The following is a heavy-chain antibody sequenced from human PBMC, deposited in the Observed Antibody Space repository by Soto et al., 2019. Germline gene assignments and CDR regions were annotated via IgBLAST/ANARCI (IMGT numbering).Heavy chain of an antibody. CDR2: FDPEDGET. V-gene: IGHV1-24*01. CDR3: ATAGTTRCMDF. J-gene: IGHJ6*02. Sequence: ASVKVYCKVSGYTLTELSMHWVRQAPGKGLEWMGGFDPEDGETIYAQKFQGRVTMTEDTSTDTAYMELSSLRSEDTAVYYCATAGTTRCMDFWCQGTTVSGFS. CDR1: GYTLTELS. D-gene: IGHD6-13*01.